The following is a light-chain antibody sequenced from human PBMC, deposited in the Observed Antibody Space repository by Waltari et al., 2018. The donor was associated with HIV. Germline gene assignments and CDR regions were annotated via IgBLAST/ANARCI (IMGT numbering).Light chain of an antibody. J-gene: IGLJ3*02. V-gene: IGLV1-40*01. CDR3: QSFDSSLSGSRV. CDR1: SSNIGAGND. CDR2: ANR. Sequence: QSVLTQPPSVSGAPGQRVTISCTGSSSNIGAGNDVHWYQLLPGTAPKLLIYANRTRPSGVPDRFSGSKSGTSASLAITGLQAEDEADYFCQSFDSSLSGSRVFGGGTKLTVL.